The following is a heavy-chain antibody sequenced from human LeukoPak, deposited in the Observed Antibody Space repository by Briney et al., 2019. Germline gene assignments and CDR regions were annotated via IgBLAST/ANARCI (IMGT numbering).Heavy chain of an antibody. J-gene: IGHJ6*03. CDR3: ARWGYSSSWYDYYMDV. V-gene: IGHV1-69*05. D-gene: IGHD6-13*01. CDR1: GGTFSSYA. Sequence: SVKVSCKASGGTFSSYAISWVRQAPGQGLEWMGGIIPIFGTAIYAQKFQGRVTITTDESTSTAYMELSSLRSEDTAVYYCARWGYSSSWYDYYMDVWGKGTTVTVSS. CDR2: IIPIFGTA.